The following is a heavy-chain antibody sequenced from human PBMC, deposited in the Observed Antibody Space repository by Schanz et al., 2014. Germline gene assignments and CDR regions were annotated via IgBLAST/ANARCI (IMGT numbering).Heavy chain of an antibody. CDR3: ARPSSVVGITGWFDT. CDR2: ISYSGNT. CDR1: GTSITSSTYY. Sequence: QLQLRESGPGLVKPSETLSLICSVSGTSITSSTYYWGWIRQPPGKGPEWIGSISYSGNTYYTPSRKSRVTISLAPSKTQSPLKLTAVTAADTAVYYCARPSSVVGITGWFDTWGQGTLVTVSS. J-gene: IGHJ5*02. D-gene: IGHD3-22*01. V-gene: IGHV4-39*01.